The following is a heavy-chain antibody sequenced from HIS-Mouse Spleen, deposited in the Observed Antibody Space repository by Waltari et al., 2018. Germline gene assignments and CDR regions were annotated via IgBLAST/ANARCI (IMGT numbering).Heavy chain of an antibody. D-gene: IGHD6-13*01. CDR2: IYYSGST. CDR1: GGPISSSSYS. V-gene: IGHV4-39*07. CDR3: AREIPYSSSWYDWYFDL. J-gene: IGHJ2*01. Sequence: QLQLQESCPGLVKPSETLSLTCTVPGGPISSSSYSWAWTRPPPGKGLEWIESIYYSGSTYYNPSLKSRVTISVDTSKNQFSLKLSSVTAADTAVYYCAREIPYSSSWYDWYFDLWGRGTLVTVSS.